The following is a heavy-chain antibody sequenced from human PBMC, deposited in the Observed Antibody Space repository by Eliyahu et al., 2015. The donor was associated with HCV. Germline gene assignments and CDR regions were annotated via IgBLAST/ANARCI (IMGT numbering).Heavy chain of an antibody. J-gene: IGHJ6*02. Sequence: QVQLQQWGAGLLKTSDTLSLTCAVYGESLTGYYWAWIRQPPGKGLEWIGEIHESGTTSQTPSLKSRVTLSIDTSKRQFYLKLTSVTAADTAIYFCARPRLKWFGELKAWNGLDVWGQGTTVTVSS. CDR3: ARPRLKWFGELKAWNGLDV. D-gene: IGHD3-10*01. CDR1: GESLTGYY. V-gene: IGHV4-34*01. CDR2: IHESGTT.